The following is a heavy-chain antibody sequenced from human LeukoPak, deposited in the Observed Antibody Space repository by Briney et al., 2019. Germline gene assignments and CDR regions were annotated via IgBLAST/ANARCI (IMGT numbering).Heavy chain of an antibody. CDR2: INPNSGGT. V-gene: IGHV1-2*02. J-gene: IGHJ4*02. CDR1: GYTFTGYY. Sequence: ASVKVSCKASGYTFTGYYMHWVRQAPGQGLEWMGWINPNSGGTNYAQKFQGRVTMTRDTSISTAYMELSRLRSDDTAVYYCATTEGSYDYVWGSYRPPSYWGQGTLVTVSS. D-gene: IGHD3-16*02. CDR3: ATTEGSYDYVWGSYRPPSY.